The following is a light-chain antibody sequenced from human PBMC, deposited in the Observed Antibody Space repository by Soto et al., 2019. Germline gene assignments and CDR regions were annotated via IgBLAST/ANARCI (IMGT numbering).Light chain of an antibody. V-gene: IGKV1-39*01. Sequence: DIQMTQSPSSLSASVADRFTISCRASQTISTYLHWYQHKPGRAPRLLISDVSTLQSGVPGRFRGSGSETEFTLTITYLQPEDVGIYYCQQCHATPLTFGQGTRLEIK. CDR3: QQCHATPLT. CDR2: DVS. CDR1: QTISTY. J-gene: IGKJ5*01.